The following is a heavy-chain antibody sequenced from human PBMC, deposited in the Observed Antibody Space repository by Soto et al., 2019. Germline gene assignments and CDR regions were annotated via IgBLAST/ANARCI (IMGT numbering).Heavy chain of an antibody. D-gene: IGHD6-13*01. J-gene: IGHJ5*02. Sequence: GSLRLSCAASGFTFSSYAMSWVRQAPGKGLEWVSEISGSGDRTYYAGSVKGRFTISRDNSKNTLYLHMNSLGAEDTAVYFCAKDYASTWYWYFDPWRQGTLVTVSS. CDR2: ISGSGDRT. CDR1: GFTFSSYA. V-gene: IGHV3-23*01. CDR3: AKDYASTWYWYFDP.